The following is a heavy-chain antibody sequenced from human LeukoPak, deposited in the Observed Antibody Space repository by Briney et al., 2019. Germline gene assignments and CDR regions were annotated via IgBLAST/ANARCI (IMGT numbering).Heavy chain of an antibody. Sequence: GGSLRLSCAASGFTFSSYAMHWVRQAPGKGLVWVAVISYDGSNKYYADSVKGRFTISRDNSKNTLYLQMNSLRAEDTAVYYCARGPGVSDYWGQGTLVTVSS. D-gene: IGHD7-27*01. CDR2: ISYDGSNK. CDR3: ARGPGVSDY. CDR1: GFTFSSYA. J-gene: IGHJ4*02. V-gene: IGHV3-30-3*01.